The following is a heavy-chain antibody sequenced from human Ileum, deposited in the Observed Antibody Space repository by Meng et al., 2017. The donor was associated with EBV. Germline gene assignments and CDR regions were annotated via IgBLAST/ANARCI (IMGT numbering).Heavy chain of an antibody. D-gene: IGHD6-19*01. V-gene: IGHV4-61*08. CDR3: ARDGYSSGSD. CDR2: IYNSGST. CDR1: GGSVSRGGDY. Sequence: VRLQVSGPGRVKPSETLSLTCSVAGGSVSRGGDYWSWIRPPPGKGLEWIGYIYNSGSTNYNPSLKSRVTISVDTSKNQFSLKLSSVTAADTAVYYCARDGYSSGSDWGQGTLVTVSS. J-gene: IGHJ4*02.